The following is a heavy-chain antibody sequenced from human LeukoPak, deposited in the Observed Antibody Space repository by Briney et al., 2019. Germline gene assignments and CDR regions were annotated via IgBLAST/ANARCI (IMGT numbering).Heavy chain of an antibody. D-gene: IGHD3-22*01. V-gene: IGHV3-30*04. J-gene: IGHJ6*02. CDR2: ISYDGSNK. Sequence: GGSLRLSCAASGFTFSSYAMHWVRQAPGKGLEWVAVISYDGSNKYYADSVKGRFTISRDNSKNTLYLQMNSLRAEDTAVYYCERDVYDSSGYVWGQGTTVTVSS. CDR1: GFTFSSYA. CDR3: ERDVYDSSGYV.